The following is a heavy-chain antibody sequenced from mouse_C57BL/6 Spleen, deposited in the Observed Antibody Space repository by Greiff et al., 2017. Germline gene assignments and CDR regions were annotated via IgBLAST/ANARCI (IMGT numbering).Heavy chain of an antibody. CDR2: INPYNGGT. CDR1: GYTFTDYY. Sequence: VQLQQSGPVLVKPGASVKMSCKASGYTFTDYYMNWVKQSHGKSLEWIGVINPYNGGTSYNQKFKGKATLTVDKSSSTAYMELNSLTSEDSAVYYCARGDDYDEGAWFAYWGQGTLVTVSA. CDR3: ARGDDYDEGAWFAY. V-gene: IGHV1-19*01. J-gene: IGHJ3*01. D-gene: IGHD2-4*01.